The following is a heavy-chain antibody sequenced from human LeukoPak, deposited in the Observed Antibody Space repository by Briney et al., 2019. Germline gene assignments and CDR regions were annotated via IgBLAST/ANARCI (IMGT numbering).Heavy chain of an antibody. CDR2: ISSNSRYI. CDR1: GLTFSNSA. CDR3: ARVAEAAAFDS. V-gene: IGHV3-21*06. D-gene: IGHD6-13*01. Sequence: GGSLRLSCVASGLTFSNSAMTWVRQGPGKGLEWVSSISSNSRYIYYADSMRGRFTISRDNAKNSLYLQMNSLKPEDTAVYYCARVAEAAAFDSWGQGTLVTVSS. J-gene: IGHJ4*02.